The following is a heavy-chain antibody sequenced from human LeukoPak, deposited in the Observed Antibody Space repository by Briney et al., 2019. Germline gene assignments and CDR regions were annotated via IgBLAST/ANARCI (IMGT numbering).Heavy chain of an antibody. CDR3: AKEGGALKWYQRGYYYYYYMDV. J-gene: IGHJ6*03. D-gene: IGHD2-2*01. V-gene: IGHV1-69*06. CDR1: GGTFSSYA. CDR2: IIPIFGTA. Sequence: SVKVSCKASGGTFSSYAISWVRQAPGQGLEWMGGIIPIFGTANYAQKFQGRVTITADKSTSTAYMELSSLRSEDTAVYYCAKEGGALKWYQRGYYYYYYMDVWGKGTTVTVSS.